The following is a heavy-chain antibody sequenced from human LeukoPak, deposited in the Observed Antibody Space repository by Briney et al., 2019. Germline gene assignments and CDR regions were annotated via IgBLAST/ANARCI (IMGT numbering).Heavy chain of an antibody. CDR1: GFTFSSYD. J-gene: IGHJ3*02. CDR3: ARVGHDYGDYGRAFDI. CDR2: IGTAGDT. D-gene: IGHD4-17*01. Sequence: GGSLRLSCAASGFTFSSYDMPWVRQATGKGLEWVSAIGTAGDTYYPGSVKGRFTISRENAKNSLYLQMNSLRAGDTAVYYCARVGHDYGDYGRAFDIWGQGTMVTVSS. V-gene: IGHV3-13*01.